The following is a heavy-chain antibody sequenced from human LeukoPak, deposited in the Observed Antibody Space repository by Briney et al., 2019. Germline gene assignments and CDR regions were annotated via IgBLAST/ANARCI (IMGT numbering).Heavy chain of an antibody. J-gene: IGHJ5*02. CDR3: ARKIWFGEVNWFDP. CDR2: IYYSGST. D-gene: IGHD3-10*01. Sequence: PSETLSLTCTVSGGSISSYYWSWIRQPPGKGLEWIGYIYYSGSTNYNPSLKSRVTISVDTSKNQFSLKLSSVTAADTAVYYCARKIWFGEVNWFDPWGQGTLVTVSS. V-gene: IGHV4-59*01. CDR1: GGSISSYY.